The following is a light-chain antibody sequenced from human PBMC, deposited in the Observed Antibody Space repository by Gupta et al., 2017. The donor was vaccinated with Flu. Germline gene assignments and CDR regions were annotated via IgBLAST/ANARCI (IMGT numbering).Light chain of an antibody. Sequence: ETVLTQSPGTLSLSPGERATLSCRASQRIGSTYLAWYQQKPGQAPRLLIYGASSRATGIPDRFSGSGSGTDFTLTINRLEPEDFAVYYCHHYGSSSRTFGQGTKVEI. J-gene: IGKJ1*01. CDR1: QRIGSTY. V-gene: IGKV3-20*01. CDR3: HHYGSSSRT. CDR2: GAS.